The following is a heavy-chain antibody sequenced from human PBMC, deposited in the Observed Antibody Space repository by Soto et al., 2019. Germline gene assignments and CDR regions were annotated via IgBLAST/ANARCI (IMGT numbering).Heavy chain of an antibody. CDR2: IYSDDRT. J-gene: IGHJ3*02. Sequence: GGSLRLSCAASGFTVSSNYMNWVRQSPGKGLEWVSVIYSDDRTYYADSVKGRFTISRDNSKNTVYLQLNSLRAEDTAVYYCTRERFLEWLVGVRFWAFDNWGQGTMVTVSS. V-gene: IGHV3-53*01. CDR1: GFTVSSNY. D-gene: IGHD3-3*01. CDR3: TRERFLEWLVGVRFWAFDN.